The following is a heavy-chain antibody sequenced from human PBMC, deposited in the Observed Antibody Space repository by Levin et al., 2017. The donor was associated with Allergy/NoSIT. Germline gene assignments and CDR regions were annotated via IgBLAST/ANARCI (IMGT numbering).Heavy chain of an antibody. Sequence: SETLSLTCVVSGGSLTNYYWSWIRQPPGKNLEWIGEVNPSGGTTDNPSLSSRVTISVETSITHFYLTLKSVSAAGTAVYYCARAAWRGGGGFDPWGQGTLVTVSS. CDR3: ARAAWRGGGGFDP. D-gene: IGHD3-3*01. CDR1: GGSLTNYY. V-gene: IGHV4-34*01. CDR2: VNPSGGT. J-gene: IGHJ5*02.